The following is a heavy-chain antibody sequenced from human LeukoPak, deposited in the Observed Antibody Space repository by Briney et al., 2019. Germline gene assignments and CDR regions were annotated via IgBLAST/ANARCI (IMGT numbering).Heavy chain of an antibody. CDR3: ARVAGVRYYYYYVDV. V-gene: IGHV3-64*01. D-gene: IGHD3-10*01. Sequence: GGSLRLSCAASGFTFSSYWMSWVRQAPGKGLEYVSAISSNGGSTYYANSVKGRFTISRDNSKNTLYLQMGSLRAEDMAVYYCARVAGVRYYYYYVDVWGKGTTVTVSS. CDR1: GFTFSSYW. CDR2: ISSNGGST. J-gene: IGHJ6*03.